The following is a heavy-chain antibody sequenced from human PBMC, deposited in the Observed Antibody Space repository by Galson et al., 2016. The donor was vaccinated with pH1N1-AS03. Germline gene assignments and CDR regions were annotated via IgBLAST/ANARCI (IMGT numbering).Heavy chain of an antibody. D-gene: IGHD3-22*01. CDR2: IFPGDSDT. CDR1: EYGFNGYW. Sequence: QSGAEVKKPGDSLKISCKSSEYGFNGYWTGWVRQMPGKGLEWMGIIFPGDSDTRYSPSFQGQVTISADKSTRTTYLQWRSLKASDTAIYYCAGPAHYDSSGRDALDVWGQGTMLIVSS. J-gene: IGHJ3*01. V-gene: IGHV5-51*03. CDR3: AGPAHYDSSGRDALDV.